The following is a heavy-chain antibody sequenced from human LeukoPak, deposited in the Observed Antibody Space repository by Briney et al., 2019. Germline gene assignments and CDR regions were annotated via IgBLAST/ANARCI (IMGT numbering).Heavy chain of an antibody. CDR3: ARAWDYYDSSGPAGSYFDY. J-gene: IGHJ4*02. V-gene: IGHV3-21*01. Sequence: GGSLRLSCAASGFTFSSYSMNWVRQAPGKGLEWVSSISSSSSYIYYADSVKGRFTISSDNAKNSLYLQMNSLRAEDTAVYYCARAWDYYDSSGPAGSYFDYWGQGTLVTVSS. CDR2: ISSSSSYI. D-gene: IGHD3-22*01. CDR1: GFTFSSYS.